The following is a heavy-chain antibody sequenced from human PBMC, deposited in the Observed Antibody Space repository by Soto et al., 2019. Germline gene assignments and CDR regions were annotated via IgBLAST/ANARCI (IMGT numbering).Heavy chain of an antibody. V-gene: IGHV4-34*01. Sequence: SETLSLTCAVYGGSFSGYYWSWIRQPPGKGLEWIGEINHSGSTNYNPSLKSRVTISVDTSKNQFSLKLSSVTAADTAVYYCARGLRLRKESDYWGQGTLVTVSS. J-gene: IGHJ4*02. CDR1: GGSFSGYY. CDR3: ARGLRLRKESDY. D-gene: IGHD4-17*01. CDR2: INHSGST.